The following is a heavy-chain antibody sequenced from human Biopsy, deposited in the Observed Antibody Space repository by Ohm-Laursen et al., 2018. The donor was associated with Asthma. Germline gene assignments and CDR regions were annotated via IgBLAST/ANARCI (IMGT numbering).Heavy chain of an antibody. CDR3: AKDFRGIAVAGDRGFDY. CDR1: GFTFSSSA. D-gene: IGHD6-19*01. Sequence: SFRLSCAAPGFTFSSSAMSWARQAPGKGLERVSAITGSGGTTYYADSVRGRFTISRDNSKSTLFLQMDSLSAEDTAVYYCAKDFRGIAVAGDRGFDYWGQGTLVTVSS. CDR2: ITGSGGTT. J-gene: IGHJ4*02. V-gene: IGHV3-23*01.